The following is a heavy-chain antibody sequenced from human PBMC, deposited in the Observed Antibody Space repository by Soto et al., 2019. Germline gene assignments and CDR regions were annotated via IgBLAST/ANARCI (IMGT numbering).Heavy chain of an antibody. V-gene: IGHV4-59*01. D-gene: IGHD5-18*01. Sequence: SETLSLTCTVSGGSISSYYWSWIRQPPGKGLEWIGYIYYSGSTNYNPSLKSRVTISVDTSKNQFSLKLSSVTAADTAVYYCARTVDTAMVGEFDYWGQGTLVTVSS. CDR2: IYYSGST. CDR3: ARTVDTAMVGEFDY. J-gene: IGHJ4*02. CDR1: GGSISSYY.